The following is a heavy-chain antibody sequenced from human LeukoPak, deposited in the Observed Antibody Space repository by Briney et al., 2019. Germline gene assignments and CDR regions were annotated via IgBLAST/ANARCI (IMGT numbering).Heavy chain of an antibody. CDR1: GYTFTGYY. D-gene: IGHD6-13*01. Sequence: GASVKVSCKASGYTFTGYYMHWVRQAPGQGLEWMGIINPSGGSTSYAQKFQGRVTMTRDTSTSTVYMELSSLRSDDTALYYCARDDAAAGYDYWGQGTLVTVSS. V-gene: IGHV1-46*01. J-gene: IGHJ4*02. CDR3: ARDDAAAGYDY. CDR2: INPSGGST.